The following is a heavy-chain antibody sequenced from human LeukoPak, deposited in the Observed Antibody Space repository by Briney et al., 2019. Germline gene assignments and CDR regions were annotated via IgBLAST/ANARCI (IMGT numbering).Heavy chain of an antibody. CDR1: GGTFSSYA. V-gene: IGHV1-18*01. D-gene: IGHD3-3*01. Sequence: GASVKVSCKASGGTFSSYAISWVRQAPGQGLEWMGWISAYNGNTNYAQKLQGRVTMTTDTSTSTAYMELRSLRSDDTAVYYCARDYLSVHTIRFLEWLNWFDPWGQGTLVTVSS. CDR2: ISAYNGNT. CDR3: ARDYLSVHTIRFLEWLNWFDP. J-gene: IGHJ5*02.